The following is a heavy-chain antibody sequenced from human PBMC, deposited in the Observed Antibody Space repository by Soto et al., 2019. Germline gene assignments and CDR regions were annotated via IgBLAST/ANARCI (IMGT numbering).Heavy chain of an antibody. D-gene: IGHD2-15*01. Sequence: GESLKISCKGSGYSFTSYWIGWVRQMPGKGLEWMGIIYPGDSDTRYSPSFQGQVTISADKSISTAYLQWSSLKASDTAMYYCASGAGYCSGGSCFNWFDPWGQGTLVTVSS. CDR3: ASGAGYCSGGSCFNWFDP. J-gene: IGHJ5*02. V-gene: IGHV5-51*01. CDR1: GYSFTSYW. CDR2: IYPGDSDT.